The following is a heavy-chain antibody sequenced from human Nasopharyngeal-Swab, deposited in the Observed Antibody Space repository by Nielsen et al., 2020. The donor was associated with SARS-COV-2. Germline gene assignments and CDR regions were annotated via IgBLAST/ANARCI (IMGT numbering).Heavy chain of an antibody. Sequence: GGSLRLSCAVSGFIVSSTYMSWVRQAPGKGLEWVPVTEIVGITHYVDSVMGRFTISRDSSTNTLYLQMNSLRVEDTAVYYCARDLGGGYCTTTNCPGSWGQGTLVTVSS. J-gene: IGHJ1*01. D-gene: IGHD2-2*01. CDR3: ARDLGGGYCTTTNCPGS. V-gene: IGHV3-53*01. CDR1: GFIVSSTY. CDR2: TEIVGIT.